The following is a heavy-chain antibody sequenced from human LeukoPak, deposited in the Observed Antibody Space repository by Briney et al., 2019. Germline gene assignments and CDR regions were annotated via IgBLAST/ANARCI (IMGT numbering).Heavy chain of an antibody. CDR3: ARDGTLDY. CDR2: ISSSSSYI. CDR1: GFTFSSYS. V-gene: IGHV3-21*04. Sequence: GGSLRLSCAASGFTFSSYSMNWVRQAPGKGLEWVSSISSSSSYIYYADSVKGRFTISRDNSKNTLYLQMNTLRTEDTAVHYCARDGTLDYWGQGTLVTVSS. D-gene: IGHD1-26*01. J-gene: IGHJ4*02.